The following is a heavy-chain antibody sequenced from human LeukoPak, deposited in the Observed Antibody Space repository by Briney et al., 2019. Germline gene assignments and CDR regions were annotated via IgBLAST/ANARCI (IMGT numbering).Heavy chain of an antibody. D-gene: IGHD3-10*01. J-gene: IGHJ4*02. CDR1: GFTFSSYA. Sequence: GGSLRLSCAASGFTFSSYAMSWVRQAPGKGLEWVSAISGSGGSTYYADSVKGRFTISRDNSKNTLYLQMNSLRAEDTAVYYCAKGQVTMVRGVTSFDYWGQGTLVNVSS. V-gene: IGHV3-23*01. CDR2: ISGSGGST. CDR3: AKGQVTMVRGVTSFDY.